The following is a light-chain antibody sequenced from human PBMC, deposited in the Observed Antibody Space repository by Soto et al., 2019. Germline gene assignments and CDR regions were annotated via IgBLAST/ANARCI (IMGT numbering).Light chain of an antibody. CDR2: KAS. Sequence: DIQMTQSPSTLSASVGDRVTITCRASQSISMSLAWYQQKPGKAPKLLIYKASSLESGVPSRFSGSISGTEFTLNISSLQPDDFATYYCQQYSSYSRACGQGTKVEIK. V-gene: IGKV1-5*03. CDR3: QQYSSYSRA. CDR1: QSISMS. J-gene: IGKJ1*01.